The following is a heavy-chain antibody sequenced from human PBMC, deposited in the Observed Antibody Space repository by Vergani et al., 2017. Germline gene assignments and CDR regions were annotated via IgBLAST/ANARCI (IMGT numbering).Heavy chain of an antibody. Sequence: QVQLLESGPGLLKPSEILSLTFPVSGYSITSGYYWGWTRQPPGRGVEGIGSIHHTGSAYYNPSLKSRVTVSVDTSMNQVSLKLNSVTAADTAVYYCVRTVALWLGETKDGGWFDPWGQGTLVTVTS. V-gene: IGHV4-38-2*01. CDR1: GYSITSGYY. CDR3: VRTVALWLGETKDGGWFDP. CDR2: IHHTGSA. D-gene: IGHD3-10*01. J-gene: IGHJ5*02.